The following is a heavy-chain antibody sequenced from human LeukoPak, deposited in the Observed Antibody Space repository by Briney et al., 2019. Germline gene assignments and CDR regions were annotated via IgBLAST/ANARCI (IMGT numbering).Heavy chain of an antibody. D-gene: IGHD6-6*01. Sequence: SETLSLTCAVYGGSFSGYYWSWIRQPPGKGLEWIGEINHSGSTNYNPSLKSRVTISVDTSKNQFSLKLSSVTAADTAVYYCARTARGSGGTWPFDYWGQGTLVTVSS. CDR3: ARTARGSGGTWPFDY. V-gene: IGHV4-34*01. J-gene: IGHJ4*02. CDR2: INHSGST. CDR1: GGSFSGYY.